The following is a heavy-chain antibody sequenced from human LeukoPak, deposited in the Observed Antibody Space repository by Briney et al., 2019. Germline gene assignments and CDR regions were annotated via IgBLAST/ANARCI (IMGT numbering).Heavy chain of an antibody. Sequence: GRSLRLSCAASGFTFSSYGMHWVRQAPGKGLEWVAVISYDGSNKYYADSVKGRFTISRDNSKNTLYLQMNSLRAEDTAVYYCAKDEKLLRYFDYWGQGTLVTVSS. CDR2: ISYDGSNK. J-gene: IGHJ4*02. CDR1: GFTFSSYG. V-gene: IGHV3-30*18. D-gene: IGHD3-9*01. CDR3: AKDEKLLRYFDY.